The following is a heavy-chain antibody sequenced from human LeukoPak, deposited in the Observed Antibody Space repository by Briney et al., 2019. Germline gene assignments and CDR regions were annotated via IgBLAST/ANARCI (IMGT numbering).Heavy chain of an antibody. D-gene: IGHD3-10*01. Sequence: ASVKVSCKASGYTFTGFYIHWVRQAPGQGPEWMGWINPNSGVTNYAQKFQDWVTMTRDTSISTVYMELSRLKSDDTAVYYCARVAGTMTRGVGYFQHWGQGTLVTVSS. V-gene: IGHV1-2*04. CDR3: ARVAGTMTRGVGYFQH. CDR1: GYTFTGFY. CDR2: INPNSGVT. J-gene: IGHJ1*01.